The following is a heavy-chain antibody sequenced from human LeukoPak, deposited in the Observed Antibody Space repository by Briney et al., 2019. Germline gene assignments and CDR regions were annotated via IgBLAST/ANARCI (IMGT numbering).Heavy chain of an antibody. J-gene: IGHJ5*02. V-gene: IGHV4-59*01. Sequence: PSETLSLTCSVSGGSISSYYWGWIRQPPGKGLEWIGYIYYSGSTNYNPSLKSRVTISVDTSKNQFSLKLSSVTAADTAVYYCARDSRYCSGGSCVWFDPWGQGTLVTVSS. CDR2: IYYSGST. CDR3: ARDSRYCSGGSCVWFDP. D-gene: IGHD2-15*01. CDR1: GGSISSYY.